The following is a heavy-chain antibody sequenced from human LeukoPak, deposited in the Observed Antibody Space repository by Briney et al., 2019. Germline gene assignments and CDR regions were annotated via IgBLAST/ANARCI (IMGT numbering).Heavy chain of an antibody. V-gene: IGHV3-23*01. CDR3: AKGDRITIFGVVIIGAFDI. Sequence: GGSLRLSCAASGFTFSSYAMSWVRQAPGKGLEWVSGISGSGGSTYYADSVKGRFTISRDNSKNTLYLQMNSLRAEDTAVYYCAKGDRITIFGVVIIGAFDIWGQGTMVTVSS. CDR2: ISGSGGST. J-gene: IGHJ3*02. CDR1: GFTFSSYA. D-gene: IGHD3-3*01.